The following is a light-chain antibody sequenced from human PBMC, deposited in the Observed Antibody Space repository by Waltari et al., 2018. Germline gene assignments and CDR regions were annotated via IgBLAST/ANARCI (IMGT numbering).Light chain of an antibody. CDR3: SSYADNNTYVL. CDR2: LNSDGSH. Sequence: QLVLTQSPSASASLGASVKLTCTLSSGHSSYAIAWHQQQPEKGPRYLMKLNSDGSHSNGDGIPDRFSGSSSGAERYLTISSLQSEDEADYYCSSYADNNTYVLFGGGTRLTVL. CDR1: SGHSSYA. J-gene: IGLJ2*01. V-gene: IGLV4-69*01.